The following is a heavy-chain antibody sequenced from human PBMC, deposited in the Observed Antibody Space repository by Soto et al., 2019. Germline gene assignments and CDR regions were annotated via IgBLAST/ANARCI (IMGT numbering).Heavy chain of an antibody. CDR2: ISTFNSHT. D-gene: IGHD2-8*01. Sequence: QVQLLQSGAEVKKPGASVKVSCKASGYTFTSYGISSVRQAPGQGLEWMGWISTFNSHTDYAQKVQGRVAMTTDRSTGTAYMELRSLRSDDTAVYYCARGPLDYPIPDFYYWGQGTLVTVSS. CDR3: ARGPLDYPIPDFYY. V-gene: IGHV1-18*01. CDR1: GYTFTSYG. J-gene: IGHJ4*02.